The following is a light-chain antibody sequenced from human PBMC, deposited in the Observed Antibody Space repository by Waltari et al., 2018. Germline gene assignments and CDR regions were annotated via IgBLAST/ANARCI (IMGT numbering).Light chain of an antibody. V-gene: IGLV2-18*02. J-gene: IGLJ1*01. CDR2: EVS. CDR3: CSYTTSRTYV. Sequence: QSALTQPPSVSGSPGQSVTISCTGTSSAVGSYNRVSWYQQPPDTAPNLMIYEVSNRPSVVPDRFSGSKSGNTASLTISGLQGEDEADYFCCSYTTSRTYVFGTGTKVTVL. CDR1: SSAVGSYNR.